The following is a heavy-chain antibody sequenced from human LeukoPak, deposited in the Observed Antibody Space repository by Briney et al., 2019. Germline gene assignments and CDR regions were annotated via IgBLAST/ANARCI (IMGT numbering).Heavy chain of an antibody. J-gene: IGHJ4*02. V-gene: IGHV3-23*01. CDR3: AKASWVSNGDAVL. D-gene: IGHD1-1*01. CDR2: LRGDGST. Sequence: GGSLRLSCAASGFTFSSYAMSWVRQAPARGLEWVSSLRGDGSTFYADSVKGRFTLSRDESRNTVYFQLNSLRVEDTAVYYCAKASWVSNGDAVLWGQGTLITVFS. CDR1: GFTFSSYA.